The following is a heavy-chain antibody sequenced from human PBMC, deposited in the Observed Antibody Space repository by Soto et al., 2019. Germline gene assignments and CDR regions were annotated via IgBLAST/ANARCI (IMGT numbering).Heavy chain of an antibody. Sequence: QVQLVQSGAEVKKPGSSVKVSCKASRGTFSTYAISWVRQAPGQGLEWMGGIIPIFGTATYAQQFQGRVTITADESTSTAYMELRSLKSDDTAVYYCAKALTMASPNWFDPWGQGTQVTVSS. V-gene: IGHV1-69*01. CDR3: AKALTMASPNWFDP. J-gene: IGHJ5*02. CDR1: RGTFSTYA. CDR2: IIPIFGTA. D-gene: IGHD3-10*01.